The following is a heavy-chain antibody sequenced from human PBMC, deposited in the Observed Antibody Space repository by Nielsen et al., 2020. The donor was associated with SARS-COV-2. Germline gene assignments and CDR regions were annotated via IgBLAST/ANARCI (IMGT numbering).Heavy chain of an antibody. CDR2: IYTSGST. CDR3: ARGGRFSSGWRVFDY. CDR1: GGSFSGYY. J-gene: IGHJ4*02. Sequence: SETLSLTCAVYGGSFSGYYWSWIRQPAGKGLEWIGRIYTSGSTNYNPSLKSRVTISVDTSKNQFSLKLSSVTAADTAVYYCARGGRFSSGWRVFDYWGQGTLVTVSS. D-gene: IGHD6-19*01. V-gene: IGHV4-59*10.